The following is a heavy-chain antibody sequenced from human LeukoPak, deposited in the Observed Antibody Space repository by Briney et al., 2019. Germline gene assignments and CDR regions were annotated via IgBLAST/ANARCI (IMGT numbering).Heavy chain of an antibody. J-gene: IGHJ4*02. D-gene: IGHD2-2*01. CDR3: ARDRYCSSTSCYAELDY. CDR1: GGSISSGSYY. V-gene: IGHV4-61*02. CDR2: IYTSGST. Sequence: SETLSLTRTVSGGSISSGSYYWSWIRQPAGKGLEWIGRIYTSGSTNYNPSLKSRVTISVDTSKNQFSLKLSSVTAADTAVYYCARDRYCSSTSCYAELDYWGQGTLVTVSS.